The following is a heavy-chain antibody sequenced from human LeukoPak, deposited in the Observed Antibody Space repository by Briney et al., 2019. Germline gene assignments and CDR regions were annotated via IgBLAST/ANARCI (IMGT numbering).Heavy chain of an antibody. V-gene: IGHV4-39*01. CDR2: IFYSGRT. Sequence: SGTLSLTCTVSGDSISSSSYYWGWIRQPPGKGLVWIGSIFYSGRTYYNPSLKSRVTISVDTSKNQFSLKLSSVTAADTAVYFCARLEVSGLNDYWGQGTLVTVSS. CDR1: GDSISSSSYY. CDR3: ARLEVSGLNDY. J-gene: IGHJ4*02.